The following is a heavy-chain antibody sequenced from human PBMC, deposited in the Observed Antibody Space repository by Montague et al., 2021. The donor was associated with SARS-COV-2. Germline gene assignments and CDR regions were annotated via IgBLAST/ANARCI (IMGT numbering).Heavy chain of an antibody. CDR3: ASGGVLVEMATITHYYYGMDV. D-gene: IGHD5-24*01. J-gene: IGHJ6*02. Sequence: CAISGDSVSSNDAAWNWIRQSPSRGLEWLGRTYYRSTWYNDYAVSVTGRITINPDTSKNQFSPQLNSVTPEDTAVYYCASGGVLVEMATITHYYYGMDVWGQGTTVTVSS. V-gene: IGHV6-1*01. CDR1: GDSVSSNDAA. CDR2: TYYRSTWYN.